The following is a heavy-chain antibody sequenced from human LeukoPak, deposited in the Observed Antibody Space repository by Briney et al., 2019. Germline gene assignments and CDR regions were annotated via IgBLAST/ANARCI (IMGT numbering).Heavy chain of an antibody. CDR2: VYTSGST. CDR3: ARASGIEDY. V-gene: IGHV4-61*09. CDR1: GVSITSGGYY. J-gene: IGHJ4*02. D-gene: IGHD3-10*01. Sequence: SETLSLTCTVSGVSITSGGYYWMWIRQPAGKGLEWIGHVYTSGSTKYNPSLKTPVSISLYTSKNHFSLKVDSVTAADTSVYYCARASGIEDYWGQGTLVIVSS.